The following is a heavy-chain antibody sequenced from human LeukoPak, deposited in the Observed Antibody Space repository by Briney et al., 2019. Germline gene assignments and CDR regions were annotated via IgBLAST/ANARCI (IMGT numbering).Heavy chain of an antibody. CDR2: IWFDGSNE. V-gene: IGHV3-33*06. Sequence: PGGSLRLSCAGSGFTFSSYGMHWVRQAPGKGLEWVAVIWFDGSNEYYADSVKGRFTISRDSSKNTLYLHMNSLRAEDTAVYYCAKGESYSGSYSLYWGQGTLVTVSS. D-gene: IGHD1-26*01. J-gene: IGHJ4*02. CDR1: GFTFSSYG. CDR3: AKGESYSGSYSLY.